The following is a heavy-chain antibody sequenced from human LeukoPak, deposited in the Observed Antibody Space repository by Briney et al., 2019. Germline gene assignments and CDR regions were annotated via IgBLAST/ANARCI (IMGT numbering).Heavy chain of an antibody. CDR3: ARDRPYCSSTSCPYYYGMDV. J-gene: IGHJ6*02. V-gene: IGHV4-4*02. D-gene: IGHD2-2*01. CDR2: IYHSGST. Sequence: SETLSLTCAVSGGSISSSNWWSWVRQPPGKGLEWIGEIYHSGSTNYNPSLKSRVTTSVDKSKNQFSLKLSSVTAADTAVYYCARDRPYCSSTSCPYYYGMDVWGQGTTVTVSS. CDR1: GGSISSSNW.